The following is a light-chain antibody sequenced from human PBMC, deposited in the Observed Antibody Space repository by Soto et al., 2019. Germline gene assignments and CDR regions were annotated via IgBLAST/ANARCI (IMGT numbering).Light chain of an antibody. CDR3: GSWDSSLSAYV. CDR1: NSNIGAGYD. V-gene: IGLV1-51*01. Sequence: QPVLTQPPSVSGAPGQRVTISCTGSNSNIGAGYDVHWYQQLPGTAPKLLIYDDNKRPSGIPDRFSGSKSGTSATLGITGFQTGDEADYYCGSWDSSLSAYVFGTGTKLTVL. CDR2: DDN. J-gene: IGLJ1*01.